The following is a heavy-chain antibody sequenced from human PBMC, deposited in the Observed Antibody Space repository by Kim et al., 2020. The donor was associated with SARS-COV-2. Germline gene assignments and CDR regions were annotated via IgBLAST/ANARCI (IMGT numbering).Heavy chain of an antibody. D-gene: IGHD5-12*01. J-gene: IGHJ6*02. CDR3: ARERVDPEMATILGGMDV. CDR2: IIPIFGTA. V-gene: IGHV1-69*13. CDR1: GGTFSSYA. Sequence: SVKVSCKASGGTFSSYAISWVRQAPGQGLEWMGGIIPIFGTANYAQKFQGRVTITADESTSTAYMELSSLRSEDTAVYYCARERVDPEMATILGGMDVWGQGTTVTVSS.